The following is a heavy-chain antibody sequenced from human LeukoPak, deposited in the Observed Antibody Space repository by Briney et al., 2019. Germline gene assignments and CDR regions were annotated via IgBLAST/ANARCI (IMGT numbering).Heavy chain of an antibody. J-gene: IGHJ4*02. D-gene: IGHD4-11*01. CDR3: AKDKVEATVTTGVFDY. CDR2: ISSSSSTI. CDR1: GFTFSSYS. V-gene: IGHV3-48*01. Sequence: TGGSLRLSCAASGFTFSSYSMNWVRQAPGKGLEWVSYISSSSSTIYYADSVKGRFTISRDNAKNSLYLQMNSLRAEDTAVYYCAKDKVEATVTTGVFDYWGQGTLVTVSS.